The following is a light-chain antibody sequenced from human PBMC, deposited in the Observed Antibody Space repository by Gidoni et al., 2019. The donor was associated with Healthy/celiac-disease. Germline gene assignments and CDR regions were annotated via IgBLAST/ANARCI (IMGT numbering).Light chain of an antibody. CDR3: NSRDSSGNQSGI. CDR2: GKN. J-gene: IGLJ1*01. CDR1: SLRSYY. V-gene: IGLV3-19*01. Sequence: SSELTQDPAVSVALGQTVRITCQGDSLRSYYASWYQQKPGQAPVLVIYGKNNRPSGIPDRFSGSSSGNTASLTITGAQAEDEADYYCNSRDSSGNQSGIFGTGTKVTVL.